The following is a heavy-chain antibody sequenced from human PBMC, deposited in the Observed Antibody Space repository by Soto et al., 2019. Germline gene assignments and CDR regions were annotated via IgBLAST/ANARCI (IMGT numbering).Heavy chain of an antibody. CDR2: ISNSGST. Sequence: SETLSLTCTVSGGSLSRIGYYWSWIRQHPAKGLEWVGYISNSGSTYYNPSLKSRVAMSIDTSKNHVSLTLTSLTAEDTAVYYCATSVQMATIHDLWGQGTLVTVSS. D-gene: IGHD5-12*01. CDR3: ATSVQMATIHDL. V-gene: IGHV4-31*03. CDR1: GGSLSRIGYY. J-gene: IGHJ5*02.